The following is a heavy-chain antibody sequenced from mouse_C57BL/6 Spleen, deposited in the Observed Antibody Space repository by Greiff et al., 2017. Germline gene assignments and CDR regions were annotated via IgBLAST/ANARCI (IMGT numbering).Heavy chain of an antibody. CDR1: GYTFTSYW. CDR2: IYPGSGST. Sequence: VQLQQPGAELVKPGASVKMSCKASGYTFTSYWITWVKQRPGQGLEWIGDIYPGSGSTNYNEKFKSKATLTVDTSSSTAYMQLSSLTSEDSAVYYCAIGNCYYGNRDFDYWGQGTTLTVSS. J-gene: IGHJ2*01. CDR3: AIGNCYYGNRDFDY. V-gene: IGHV1-55*01. D-gene: IGHD2-1*01.